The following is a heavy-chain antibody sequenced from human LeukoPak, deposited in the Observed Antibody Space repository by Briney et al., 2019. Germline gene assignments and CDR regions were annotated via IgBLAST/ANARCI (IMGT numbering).Heavy chain of an antibody. D-gene: IGHD3-9*01. CDR1: GGSFSGYY. V-gene: IGHV4-34*01. Sequence: SETLSLTCAVYGGSFSGYYWSWIRQPPGKGLEWIGEINHSGSTNYNPSLKSRVTISVDTSKNQFSLKLSSVTAADTAVYYCARAREYDILTGYPTSYFDYWGQGTLVTVSS. CDR3: ARAREYDILTGYPTSYFDY. J-gene: IGHJ4*02. CDR2: INHSGST.